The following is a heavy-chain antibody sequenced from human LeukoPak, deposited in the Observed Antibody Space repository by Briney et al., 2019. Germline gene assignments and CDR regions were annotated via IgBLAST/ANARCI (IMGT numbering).Heavy chain of an antibody. CDR2: IYPDDSDT. V-gene: IGHV5-51*01. J-gene: IGHJ6*03. CDR1: GFTFISYW. CDR3: ARLSGCSTNCYSSDYYYYMDV. D-gene: IGHD2-2*02. Sequence: GESLKISCKGSGFTFISYWIAWVRQMPGKGLEWMGSIYPDDSDTKYSPSFQGQVTISADKSISTAYLQWSSLKASDTAMYYCARLSGCSTNCYSSDYYYYMDVWGKGTTVTVSS.